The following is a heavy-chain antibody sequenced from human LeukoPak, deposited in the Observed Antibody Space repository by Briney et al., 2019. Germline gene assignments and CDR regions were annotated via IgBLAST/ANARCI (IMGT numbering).Heavy chain of an antibody. Sequence: KPSETLSLTCTVSGGSISSSSYYWGWIRQPPGKGLEWIGSIYYSGSTYYNPSLKSRVTISVDTSKNQFSLKLSSVTAADTAVYYCARMYYYGSESYDFRVYYYYYMDVWGKGTTVTVSS. CDR3: ARMYYYGSESYDFRVYYYYYMDV. J-gene: IGHJ6*03. D-gene: IGHD3-10*01. V-gene: IGHV4-39*07. CDR2: IYYSGST. CDR1: GGSISSSSYY.